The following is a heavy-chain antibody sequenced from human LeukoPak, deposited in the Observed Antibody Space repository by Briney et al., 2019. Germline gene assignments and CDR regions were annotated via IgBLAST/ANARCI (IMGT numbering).Heavy chain of an antibody. V-gene: IGHV1-18*01. CDR3: ASLKNYYDSSGYLVTDAFDI. D-gene: IGHD3-22*01. J-gene: IGHJ3*02. CDR2: ISGYNGNT. CDR1: GYTFTTYN. Sequence: ASVKVSCKASGYTFTTYNINWVRQAPGQGLEWMGWISGYNGNTNYAQKLQGRVTMTTDTSTSTAYVELRSLKSDDTAVYYCASLKNYYDSSGYLVTDAFDIWGQGTMVTVSS.